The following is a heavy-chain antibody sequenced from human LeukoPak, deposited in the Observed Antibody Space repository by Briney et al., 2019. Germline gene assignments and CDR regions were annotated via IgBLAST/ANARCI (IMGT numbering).Heavy chain of an antibody. CDR1: GGSFSGYY. CDR3: ARGPILEWFYYYYYYMDV. J-gene: IGHJ6*03. Sequence: SETLSLTCAVYGGSFSGYYWSWIRQPPGKGLEWIGEINHSGSTNYNPSLTSRVTISVDTSKNQFSLKLSSVTAADTAVYYCARGPILEWFYYYYYYMDVWGKGTTVTVSS. D-gene: IGHD3-3*01. V-gene: IGHV4-34*01. CDR2: INHSGST.